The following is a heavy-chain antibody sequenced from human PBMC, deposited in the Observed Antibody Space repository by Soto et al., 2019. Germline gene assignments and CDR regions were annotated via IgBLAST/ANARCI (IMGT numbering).Heavy chain of an antibody. CDR1: GFTFSSHA. CDR3: AKPLYSSGWSKFDY. D-gene: IGHD6-19*01. V-gene: IGHV3-23*01. Sequence: EVQLLESGGGLVQPGGSLRLSCAASGFTFSSHAMSWVRQARGKGLEWVSGISGGGDTTYYADSVRGRFTISRDNPKSTLYLQMNSLSSEDSALYYCAKPLYSSGWSKFDYWGQGILVTVSS. J-gene: IGHJ4*02. CDR2: ISGGGDTT.